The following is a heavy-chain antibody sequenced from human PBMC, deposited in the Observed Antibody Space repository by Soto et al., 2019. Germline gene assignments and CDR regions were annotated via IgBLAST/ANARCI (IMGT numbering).Heavy chain of an antibody. J-gene: IGHJ4*02. V-gene: IGHV3-11*06. CDR1: GFTFSDYY. CDR3: ARAVGGSARGIDY. D-gene: IGHD3-16*01. Sequence: PGGSLRLSCAASGFTFSDYYMSWIRQAPGKGLEWVSYISSSSSYTNYADSVKGRFTISRDNAKNSLYLQMNSLRAEDTAVYYCARAVGGSARGIDYWRQGALVTVSS. CDR2: ISSSSSYT.